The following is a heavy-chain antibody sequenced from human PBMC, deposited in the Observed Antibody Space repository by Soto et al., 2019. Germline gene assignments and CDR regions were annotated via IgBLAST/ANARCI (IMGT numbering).Heavy chain of an antibody. CDR3: SRGPRAYCGGDCYSPAFDI. J-gene: IGHJ3*02. V-gene: IGHV3-30-3*01. CDR1: GFTFSSYA. D-gene: IGHD2-21*02. CDR2: ISYDGSNK. Sequence: GGSLRLSCAASGFTFSSYAMHWVRQAPGKGLEWVAVISYDGSNKYYADSVKGRFTISRDNSKNTLYLQMNSLRAEDTAVYYSSRGPRAYCGGDCYSPAFDIWGQGTMVTVSS.